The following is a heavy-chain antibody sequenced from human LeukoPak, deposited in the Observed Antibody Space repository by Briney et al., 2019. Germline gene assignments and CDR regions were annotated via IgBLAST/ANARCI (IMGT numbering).Heavy chain of an antibody. J-gene: IGHJ4*02. Sequence: ASVKVSCKASGYTFTSYYMHWVRQAPGQGLEWMGIINPSGGSTSYAQKFQGRVTMTRDTSTSTVYMELSSLGSEDTAVYYCARDLQIGRFLEWLLRPPGYWGQGTLVTVSS. CDR1: GYTFTSYY. D-gene: IGHD3-3*01. CDR2: INPSGGST. CDR3: ARDLQIGRFLEWLLRPPGY. V-gene: IGHV1-46*01.